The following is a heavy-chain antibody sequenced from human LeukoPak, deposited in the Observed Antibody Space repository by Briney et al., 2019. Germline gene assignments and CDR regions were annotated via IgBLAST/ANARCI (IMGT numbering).Heavy chain of an antibody. Sequence: PSETLSLTCTVSGGSISSTNYYWGWIRQPPGKGLEWIGSISYSGSTYYNPSLKSRVTMSVDTSKNQFSLRLSAVTAADTAVYYCARYKISTTSLDYWGQGTLVTVSS. J-gene: IGHJ4*02. V-gene: IGHV4-39*07. CDR2: ISYSGST. CDR3: ARYKISTTSLDY. CDR1: GGSISSTNYY. D-gene: IGHD2-2*01.